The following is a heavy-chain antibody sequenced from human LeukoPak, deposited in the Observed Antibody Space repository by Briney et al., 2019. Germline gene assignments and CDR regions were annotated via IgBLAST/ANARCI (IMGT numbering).Heavy chain of an antibody. CDR2: IFYSGST. D-gene: IGHD3-10*02. V-gene: IGHV4-39*01. J-gene: IGHJ5*02. CDR3: ARHPLKAYVSDWFDP. CDR1: GGSISSRSYY. Sequence: PSETLSLTCTVSGGSISSRSYYWSWLRQPPGKGLEWIASIFYSGSTYHNPSLKSRVTISVDTSKSQFSLKLSSVTAADTAVYFCARHPLKAYVSDWFDPWGQGTLVTVSS.